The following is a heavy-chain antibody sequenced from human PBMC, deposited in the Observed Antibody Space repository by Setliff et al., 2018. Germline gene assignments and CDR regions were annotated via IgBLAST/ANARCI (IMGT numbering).Heavy chain of an antibody. J-gene: IGHJ4*02. CDR2: IYYSGST. D-gene: IGHD2-21*01. CDR3: ARTLLLSPYYFDY. V-gene: IGHV4-39*07. Sequence: SETLSLTCTVSGGSISSSRYYWGWIRQPPGKGLEWIGSIYYSGSTYYNPSLKSRVTISVDTSKNQFSLKLSSVTAADTAVYYCARTLLLSPYYFDYWGQGTLVTVSS. CDR1: GGSISSSRYY.